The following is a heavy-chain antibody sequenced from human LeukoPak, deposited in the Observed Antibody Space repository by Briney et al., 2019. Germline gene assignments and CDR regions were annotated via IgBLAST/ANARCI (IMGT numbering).Heavy chain of an antibody. D-gene: IGHD3-16*01. Sequence: SETLSLTCTVSGYSISSGYYWGWIRQPPGKGLEWIGSIYHSGSTYYNPSLKSRVTISVDTSKNQFSLKLSSVTAADTAVYYCARDFGAPNWFDPWGQGTLVTVSS. CDR1: GYSISSGYY. CDR3: ARDFGAPNWFDP. J-gene: IGHJ5*02. V-gene: IGHV4-38-2*02. CDR2: IYHSGST.